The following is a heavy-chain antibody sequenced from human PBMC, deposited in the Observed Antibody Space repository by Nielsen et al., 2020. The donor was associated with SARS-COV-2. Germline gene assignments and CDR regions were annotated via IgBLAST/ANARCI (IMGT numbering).Heavy chain of an antibody. D-gene: IGHD6-19*01. J-gene: IGHJ4*02. CDR2: ISGFNGNT. Sequence: ASVKVSCKASGYTFSNFGLSWVRQAPGRGLEWIGWISGFNGNTNYLQKFKGRVTMTTHSSTGTVYMELRSLRADDTAIYYCARWRTCGNGWDFWGQGTLVTVSS. V-gene: IGHV1-18*01. CDR1: GYTFSNFG. CDR3: ARWRTCGNGWDF.